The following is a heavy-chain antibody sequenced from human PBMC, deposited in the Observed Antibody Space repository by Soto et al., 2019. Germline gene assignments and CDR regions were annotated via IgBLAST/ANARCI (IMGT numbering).Heavy chain of an antibody. V-gene: IGHV3-30-3*01. CDR3: ARDYYRFNSGYGFSMDV. D-gene: IGHD5-12*01. J-gene: IGHJ6*02. CDR2: ISYDGSNK. Sequence: PGGSLRLSCAASGFTFSSYAMHWVRQAPGKGLEWVAVISYDGSNKYYADSVKGRFTISRDNSKNTLYLQMNSLRAEDTAVYYCARDYYRFNSGYGFSMDVWGQGTTVTVPS. CDR1: GFTFSSYA.